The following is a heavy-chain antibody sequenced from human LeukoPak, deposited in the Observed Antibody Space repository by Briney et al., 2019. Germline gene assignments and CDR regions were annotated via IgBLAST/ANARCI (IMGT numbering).Heavy chain of an antibody. D-gene: IGHD1-1*01. J-gene: IGHJ4*02. CDR2: IKSKTDGGTT. V-gene: IGHV3-15*01. CDR3: TTDGILDY. CDR1: GFTFSSYG. Sequence: GGSLRLSCAASGFTFSSYGMRWVRQAPGEGLEWVGRIKSKTDGGTTDYAAPVKGRFTISRDDSKNTLYLQMNSLKTEDTAVYYCTTDGILDYWAREPWSPSPQ.